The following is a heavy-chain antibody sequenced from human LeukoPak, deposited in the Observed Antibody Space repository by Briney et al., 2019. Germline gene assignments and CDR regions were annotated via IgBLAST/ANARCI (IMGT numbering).Heavy chain of an antibody. D-gene: IGHD3-10*01. Sequence: SETLSLTCIVSGGSISSYYWSWIRQPPGKGLEWIGYIYYSGSTNYNPSLKSRVTISVDTSKNQFSLKLSSVTAADTAVYYCARYGPRGYFDYWGQGTLVTVSS. J-gene: IGHJ4*02. CDR3: ARYGPRGYFDY. CDR2: IYYSGST. CDR1: GGSISSYY. V-gene: IGHV4-59*01.